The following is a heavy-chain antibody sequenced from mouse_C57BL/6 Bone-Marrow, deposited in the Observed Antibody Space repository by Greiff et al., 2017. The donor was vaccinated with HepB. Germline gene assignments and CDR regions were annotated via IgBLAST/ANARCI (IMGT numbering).Heavy chain of an antibody. CDR1: GYTFTSYW. Sequence: VQLKESGTVLARPGASVKMSCKTSGYTFTSYWMHWVNQRPGQGLEWIGAIYPGNSDTSYNQKFKGKAKLTAVTSASTAYMKLSSLTNEDSAVYYCTRYTRCDYEGAWFAYWGQGTLVTVAA. CDR2: IYPGNSDT. J-gene: IGHJ3*01. V-gene: IGHV1-5*01. D-gene: IGHD2-4*01. CDR3: TRYTRCDYEGAWFAY.